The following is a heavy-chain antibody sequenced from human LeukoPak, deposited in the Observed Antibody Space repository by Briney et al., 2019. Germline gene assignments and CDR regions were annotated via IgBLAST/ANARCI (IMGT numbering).Heavy chain of an antibody. CDR2: IYYSGST. Sequence: SETLSLTCTVSGGSISSSSYYWGWIRQPPGKGLEWIGNIYYSGSTYYNPSLKSRVTISVDTSKNQFSLKLSSVTAADTAVYYCARYQLRYFDWLPIDYWGQGTLVTVSS. CDR3: ARYQLRYFDWLPIDY. D-gene: IGHD3-9*01. CDR1: GGSISSSSYY. J-gene: IGHJ4*02. V-gene: IGHV4-39*01.